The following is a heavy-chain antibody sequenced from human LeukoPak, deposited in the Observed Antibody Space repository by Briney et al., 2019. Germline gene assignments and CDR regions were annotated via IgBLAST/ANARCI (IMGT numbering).Heavy chain of an antibody. CDR2: IYYSGST. CDR1: GDSISSSSYY. D-gene: IGHD3-9*01. J-gene: IGHJ6*02. V-gene: IGHV4-39*01. CDR3: ARQTYFGRASMDV. Sequence: PETLSLTCTVSGDSISSSSYYWGWIRQPPGKGLEWIGSIYYSGSTYYNPSLKSRVTISVDTSKNQFSLTLRSVTAADTAVYFCARQTYFGRASMDVWGQGTTVTVSS.